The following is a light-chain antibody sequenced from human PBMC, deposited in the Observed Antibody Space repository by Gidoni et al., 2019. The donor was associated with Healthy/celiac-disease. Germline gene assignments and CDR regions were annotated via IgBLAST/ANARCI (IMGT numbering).Light chain of an antibody. CDR1: QGSSRY. CDR2: AAS. V-gene: IGKV1-8*01. J-gene: IGKJ1*01. CDR3: QQYNSYPRT. Sequence: IRMTQSPSSFSASTGARVTITCWSSQGSSRYLAWYQQKPGKAPKLLIYAASTLQSGVPSRFSGSGSGTDFTLTISCLQSEDCATYYCQQYNSYPRTFGQGTKVEIK.